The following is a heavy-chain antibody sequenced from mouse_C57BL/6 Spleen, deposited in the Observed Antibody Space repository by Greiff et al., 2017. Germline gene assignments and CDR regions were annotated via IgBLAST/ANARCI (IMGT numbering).Heavy chain of an antibody. D-gene: IGHD2-1*01. Sequence: EVMLVESGGGLVQPGGSMKLSCVASGFTFSNYWMNWVRQSPEKGLEWVAQIRLKSDNYATHYAESVKGRFTISRDDSKSSVYLQMNNLRAEDTGIYYCTGPFYYVNSPAWCAYWGQGTLVTVSA. CDR3: TGPFYYVNSPAWCAY. V-gene: IGHV6-3*01. J-gene: IGHJ3*01. CDR1: GFTFSNYW. CDR2: IRLKSDNYAT.